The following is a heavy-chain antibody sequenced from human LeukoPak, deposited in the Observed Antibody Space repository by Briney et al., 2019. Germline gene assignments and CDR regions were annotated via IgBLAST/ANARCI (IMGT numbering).Heavy chain of an antibody. CDR1: GFTFSSYS. V-gene: IGHV3-48*04. CDR2: ISSSSTI. J-gene: IGHJ4*02. D-gene: IGHD1-26*01. Sequence: GGSLRLSCAASGFTFSSYSMNWVRQAPGKGLEWVSYISSSSTIYYADSVKGRFTISRDNAKNSLYLQMNSLRAEDTAVYYCARDIVGATPFDYWGQGTLVTVSS. CDR3: ARDIVGATPFDY.